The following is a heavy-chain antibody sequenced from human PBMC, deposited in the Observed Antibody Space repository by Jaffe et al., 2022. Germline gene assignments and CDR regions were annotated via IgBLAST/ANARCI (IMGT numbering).Heavy chain of an antibody. J-gene: IGHJ4*02. CDR3: AHGGRGYSSSWYGYYFDS. CDR1: GFSLSTSGVG. CDR2: IYWDDDK. V-gene: IGHV2-5*02. D-gene: IGHD6-13*01. Sequence: QITLKESGPTLVKPTQTLTLTCTFSGFSLSTSGVGVGWIRQPPGKALEWLALIYWDDDKRYRPSLKSRLSVTKDTSKNQVVLRMTNMDPVDTATYYCAHGGRGYSSSWYGYYFDSWGQGTLVTVSS.